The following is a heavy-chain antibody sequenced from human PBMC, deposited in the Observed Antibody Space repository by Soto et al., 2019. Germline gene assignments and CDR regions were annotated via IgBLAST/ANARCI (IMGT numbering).Heavy chain of an antibody. CDR3: AGRRAGDYYFDY. V-gene: IGHV4-39*01. CDR2: VYYTGST. D-gene: IGHD1-26*01. Sequence: SETLSLTCTVSGGSVSSSSYYWGWIRQPPGKGLEWIGTVYYTGSTSYSPSLKRRVTISVDTSKTQFSLNLSSVTATDTAVYYCAGRRAGDYYFDYWGQGTLVTVSS. CDR1: GGSVSSSSYY. J-gene: IGHJ4*02.